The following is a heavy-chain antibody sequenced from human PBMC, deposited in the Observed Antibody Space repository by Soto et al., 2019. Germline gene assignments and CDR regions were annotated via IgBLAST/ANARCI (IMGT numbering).Heavy chain of an antibody. CDR2: IDPSGGDT. CDR1: GYTFNRHY. D-gene: IGHD1-26*01. V-gene: IGHV1-46*02. J-gene: IGHJ4*02. CDR3: ARRRGVGLTRSSFDY. Sequence: QVQLVQSGAEVRKPGASVKVSCKASGYTFNRHYIQWVRQAPGQGLEWMGMIDPSGGDTNYAEKFQGRVRLASDRCARTVYMELGGVRSEGTAVYYCARRRGVGLTRSSFDYWGPGTLVIVSS.